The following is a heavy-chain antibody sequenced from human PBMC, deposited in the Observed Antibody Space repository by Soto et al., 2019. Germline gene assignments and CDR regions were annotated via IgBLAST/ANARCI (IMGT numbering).Heavy chain of an antibody. D-gene: IGHD5-12*01. CDR2: IIPIFGTA. V-gene: IGHV1-69*13. CDR3: ARGGSYSGYDPNWFDP. Sequence: SVKVSCKASGGTFSSYAISWVRQAPGQGLEWMGGIIPIFGTANYAQKFQGRVTITADESTSTAYMELSSLRSEDTAVYYCARGGSYSGYDPNWFDPWGQGTLATVSS. CDR1: GGTFSSYA. J-gene: IGHJ5*02.